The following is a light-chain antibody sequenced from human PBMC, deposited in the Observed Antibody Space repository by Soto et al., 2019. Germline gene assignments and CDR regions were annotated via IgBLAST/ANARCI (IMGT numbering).Light chain of an antibody. CDR2: DAS. V-gene: IGKV3-11*01. CDR3: QQSSNWLIT. CDR1: QSVSSY. Sequence: EIVLTQSPATLSLSPGERATLSCRASQSVSSYLAWYQQKPGQAPRLLISDASNRATGIPARFSGSGSGTDFTLTISSLVPEDFAVYYCQQSSNWLITFGQGTRLEIK. J-gene: IGKJ5*01.